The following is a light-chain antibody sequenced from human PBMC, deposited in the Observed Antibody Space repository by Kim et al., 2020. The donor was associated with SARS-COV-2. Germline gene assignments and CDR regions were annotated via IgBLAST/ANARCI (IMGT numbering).Light chain of an antibody. CDR1: QSVSNSY. CDR3: QQYGNSPLT. Sequence: EVVLTQSPGTLSLSPGERASLSCRASQSVSNSYLSWYQQTPSQAPRLLISGASSRATGIPDRFSGSGSGTDFTLTISRLEPEDFVVYYCQQYGNSPLTFGGGTKVDIK. J-gene: IGKJ4*01. V-gene: IGKV3-20*01. CDR2: GAS.